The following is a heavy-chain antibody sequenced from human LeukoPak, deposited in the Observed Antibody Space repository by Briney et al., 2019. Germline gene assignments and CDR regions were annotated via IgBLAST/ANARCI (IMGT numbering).Heavy chain of an antibody. CDR3: ARDSTWYPVDY. D-gene: IGHD6-13*01. Sequence: GGSLRLSCAASGFTFSRYYMTWVRQAPGKGLEWVANIKHDGSEENCVDSVKGRFTISRDNAQKSVYLQMNSLRVEDTAVYYCARDSTWYPVDYWGQGTLVTVSS. J-gene: IGHJ4*02. V-gene: IGHV3-7*01. CDR2: IKHDGSEE. CDR1: GFTFSRYY.